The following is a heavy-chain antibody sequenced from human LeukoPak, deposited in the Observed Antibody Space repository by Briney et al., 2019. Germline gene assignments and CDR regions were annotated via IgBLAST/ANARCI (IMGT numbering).Heavy chain of an antibody. J-gene: IGHJ4*02. V-gene: IGHV4-59*04. Sequence: PSETLSLTCTVSGGSISHYYWSWIRQPPGKGLEWIGSIYHSGSTYYNPSLKSRVTISVDTSKNQFSLKLSSVTAADTAVYYCAVSSNGTSSVDYWGQGTLVTVSS. CDR1: GGSISHYY. CDR3: AVSSNGTSSVDY. CDR2: IYHSGST. D-gene: IGHD6-19*01.